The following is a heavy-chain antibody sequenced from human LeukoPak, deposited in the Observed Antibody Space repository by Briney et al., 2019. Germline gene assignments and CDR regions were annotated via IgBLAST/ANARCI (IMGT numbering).Heavy chain of an antibody. CDR3: ARRGSGGSEFDY. J-gene: IGHJ4*02. V-gene: IGHV4-39*01. Sequence: PSETLSLACTVSSGSISSSSYYWGWIRQPPGKGLEWIGGIYYSGSTYYNPSLKSRVTISVDTSKNQFSLKLSSVTAADTAVYYCARRGSGGSEFDYWGQGTLVTVSS. CDR2: IYYSGST. D-gene: IGHD6-25*01. CDR1: SGSISSSSYY.